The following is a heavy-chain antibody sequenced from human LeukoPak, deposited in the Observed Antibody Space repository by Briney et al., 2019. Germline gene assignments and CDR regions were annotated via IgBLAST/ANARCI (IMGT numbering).Heavy chain of an antibody. CDR2: TYYRSKWYN. V-gene: IGHV6-1*01. Sequence: QTLSLTCAISGDSVSSNSAAWNWIRQSPSRGLEWLGRTYYRSKWYNEYAVSVKSRIAINADTSKNQFSLQLYSVTPEDTAVYYCVRDQTGTMPFDYWGQGTLVTVSS. CDR3: VRDQTGTMPFDY. J-gene: IGHJ4*02. D-gene: IGHD1/OR15-1a*01. CDR1: GDSVSSNSAA.